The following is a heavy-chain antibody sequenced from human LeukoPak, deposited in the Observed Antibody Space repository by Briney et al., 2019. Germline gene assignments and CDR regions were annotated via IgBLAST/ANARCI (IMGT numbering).Heavy chain of an antibody. CDR2: INPSGGST. V-gene: IGHV1-46*01. D-gene: IGHD3-9*01. Sequence: GASVKVSCKASGYTFTSYYMHWVRQAPGQGLEWMGIINPSGGSTSYAQKFQSRVTMTRDTSTSTVYMELSSLRSEDTAVYYCAREADILTGYYIGHGWFDPWGQGTLVTVSS. J-gene: IGHJ5*02. CDR1: GYTFTSYY. CDR3: AREADILTGYYIGHGWFDP.